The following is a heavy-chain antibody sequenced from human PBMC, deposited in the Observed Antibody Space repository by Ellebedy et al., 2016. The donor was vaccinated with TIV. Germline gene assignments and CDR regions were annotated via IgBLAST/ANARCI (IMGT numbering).Heavy chain of an antibody. V-gene: IGHV4-34*01. CDR2: INHSGST. J-gene: IGHJ6*02. Sequence: SETLSLTCAVYGGSFSGYYWSWIRQPPGKGLEWIGEINHSGSTNYNPSLKSRVTISLDTSKNQFSLKVSSVTAADTAAYYCARCPDYYYGMDVWGQGTTVTVSS. CDR1: GGSFSGYY. CDR3: ARCPDYYYGMDV.